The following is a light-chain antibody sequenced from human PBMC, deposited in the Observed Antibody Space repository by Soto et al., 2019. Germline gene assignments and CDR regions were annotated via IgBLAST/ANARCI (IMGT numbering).Light chain of an antibody. CDR1: RSLLHNSNDKNY. CDR2: WAS. Sequence: DIVMTQSPDSLAVSLGERATINCKSSRSLLHNSNDKNYLAWYQQKPGQPPKLRFYWASTRQSGVPERFSGSGSERDFTLTVTSLRAEDVAVYYCQQYYGIPLTFGGGTQVEIK. V-gene: IGKV4-1*01. CDR3: QQYYGIPLT. J-gene: IGKJ4*01.